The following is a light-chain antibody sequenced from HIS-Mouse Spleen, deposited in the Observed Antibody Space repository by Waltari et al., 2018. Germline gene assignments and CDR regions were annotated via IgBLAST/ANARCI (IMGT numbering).Light chain of an antibody. CDR3: SSYTSSSTV. V-gene: IGLV2-18*02. J-gene: IGLJ1*01. CDR2: EVS. Sequence: QSALTQPPSVSGSPGQSVTISCTGTSIDVGRYNRVSWYQQPPGPAPKLMIYEVSNRPSGVPDRFSGSKSGNTASLTISGLQAEDEADYYCSSYTSSSTVFGTGTKVTVL. CDR1: SIDVGRYNR.